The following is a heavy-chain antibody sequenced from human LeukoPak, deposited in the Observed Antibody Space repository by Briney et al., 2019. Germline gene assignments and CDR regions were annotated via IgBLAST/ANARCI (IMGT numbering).Heavy chain of an antibody. J-gene: IGHJ5*02. D-gene: IGHD6-13*01. CDR3: ARRRPYAGSSRGWFDP. CDR2: IYYSGST. Sequence: SETLSLTCPVSGGSISSCYWSWIRQPPGKGLEWFGYIYYSGSTNYNPSLKSRVTISVDTSNNQFSLKLSSVTAADTAVYYCARRRPYAGSSRGWFDPWGQGTLVTVPS. CDR1: GGSISSCY. V-gene: IGHV4-59*01.